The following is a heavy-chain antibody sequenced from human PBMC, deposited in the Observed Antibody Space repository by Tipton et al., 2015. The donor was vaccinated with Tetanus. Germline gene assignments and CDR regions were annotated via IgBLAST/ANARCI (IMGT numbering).Heavy chain of an antibody. CDR2: VNPSGGVT. CDR1: GYTFTSYH. D-gene: IGHD1/OR15-1a*01. J-gene: IGHJ3*02. CDR3: ARERGNRANAFDN. V-gene: IGHV1-46*01. Sequence: QVQLVQSGPEVKRPGASVKVSCKTSGYTFTSYHMHWLRQAPGQGLQWMRTVNPSGGVTTYAQRFKGRLSVTKDTSTTTVYMELSSLTSEDTAMYYCARERGNRANAFDNWGQGTMVIVSS.